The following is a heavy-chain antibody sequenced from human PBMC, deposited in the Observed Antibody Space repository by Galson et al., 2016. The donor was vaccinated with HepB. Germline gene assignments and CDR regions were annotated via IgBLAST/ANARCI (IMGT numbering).Heavy chain of an antibody. D-gene: IGHD5-12*01. V-gene: IGHV3-13*01. CDR2: IGTAGNT. CDR1: GFTFSIYD. CDR3: AREGGYSCYDAYGLDV. Sequence: SLRLSCADSGFTFSIYDMHWVRQAPGSGLEWVSVIGTAGNTYYAASVKGRVTISREDAKNSLFLQMNSLTVGDTAVYYCAREGGYSCYDAYGLDVWGKGTTVTVSS. J-gene: IGHJ6*04.